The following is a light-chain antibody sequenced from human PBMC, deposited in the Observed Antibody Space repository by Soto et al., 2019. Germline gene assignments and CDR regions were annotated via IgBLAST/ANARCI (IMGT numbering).Light chain of an antibody. CDR1: QSVTTN. J-gene: IGKJ1*01. CDR3: QQYNNWPPWT. Sequence: VLTQSPAPLSVSPGARPTLYSWESQSVTTNMAWYQQKPGQAPRPLIYGASTRATGIPARFSGSGSGTDFTLTISSLQSEEFAVYYCQQYNNWPPWTFGQGTKVDIK. CDR2: GAS. V-gene: IGKV3-15*01.